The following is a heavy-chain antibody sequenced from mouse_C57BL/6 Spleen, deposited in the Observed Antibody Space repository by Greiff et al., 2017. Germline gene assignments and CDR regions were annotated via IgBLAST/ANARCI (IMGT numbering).Heavy chain of an antibody. V-gene: IGHV1-80*01. D-gene: IGHD1-1*01. J-gene: IGHJ1*03. CDR1: GYAFSSYW. CDR2: IYPGDGDT. CDR3: ARGGSGSSPSWYFDV. Sequence: QVQLKQAGAELVKPGASVKISCKASGYAFSSYWMNWVKQRPGKGLEWIGQIYPGDGDTNYNGKFKGKATLTADKSSSTAYMQLSSLTSEDSAVYVCARGGSGSSPSWYFDVWGTGTTVTVSS.